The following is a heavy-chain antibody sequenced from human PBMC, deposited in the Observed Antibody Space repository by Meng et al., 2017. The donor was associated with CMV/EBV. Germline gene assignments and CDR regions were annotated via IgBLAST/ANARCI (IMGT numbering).Heavy chain of an antibody. CDR2: INPNSGGT. CDR1: GYTFTGYY. Sequence: QVQLGQSGAEVKKPRASVKASCKASGYTFTGYYMHWVRQAPGQWLEWMGWINPNSGGTNYAQKFQGRVTMTRDTSISTVYMELSTLRSDDTAVYYCARDDGSLDYWGQGTLVTVSS. CDR3: ARDDGSLDY. D-gene: IGHD2-15*01. J-gene: IGHJ4*02. V-gene: IGHV1-2*02.